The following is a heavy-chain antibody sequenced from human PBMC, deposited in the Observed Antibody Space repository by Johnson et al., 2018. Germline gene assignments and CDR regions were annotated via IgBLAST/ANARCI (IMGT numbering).Heavy chain of an antibody. CDR2: KSHDGISK. J-gene: IGHJ3*02. V-gene: IGHV3-30*03. D-gene: IGHD6-19*01. CDR3: AREGYSSGRAGIFDM. Sequence: QVQLVESGGGVVQPGRSLRLSCAASGSIFSGYVMHWVRQAPGKGLEWVALKSHDGISKQYGDSVKDRFTISRDDSKKTLYLEMNRLRVEDTAVYYCAREGYSSGRAGIFDMWGQGTMVTVSS. CDR1: GSIFSGYV.